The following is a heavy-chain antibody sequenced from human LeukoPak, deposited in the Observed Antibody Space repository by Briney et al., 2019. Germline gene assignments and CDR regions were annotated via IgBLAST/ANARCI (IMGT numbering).Heavy chain of an antibody. D-gene: IGHD3-10*01. Sequence: GGSLRLSCAASGFTFSSYWMSWVRQAPGKGLEGVANINQDGREKYYVDSVKGRFTISRDNAKNSLYLQMNSLRAEDTAVYYCARRRGISMVRGVRDYYYGMDVWGKGTTVTVSS. J-gene: IGHJ6*04. CDR1: GFTFSSYW. V-gene: IGHV3-7*03. CDR2: INQDGREK. CDR3: ARRRGISMVRGVRDYYYGMDV.